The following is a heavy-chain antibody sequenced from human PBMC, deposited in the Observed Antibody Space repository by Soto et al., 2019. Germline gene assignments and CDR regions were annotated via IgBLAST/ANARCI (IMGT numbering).Heavy chain of an antibody. CDR3: AKELTQDLWFGPKGPNGY. Sequence: GPLRLSCAASGFTFSSYGMHWVRQAPGKGLEWVAVISYDGSNKYYADSVKGRFTISRDNSKNTLYLQMNSLRAEDTAVYYCAKELTQDLWFGPKGPNGYWGQGTLVTVSS. J-gene: IGHJ4*02. D-gene: IGHD3-10*01. CDR1: GFTFSSYG. CDR2: ISYDGSNK. V-gene: IGHV3-30*18.